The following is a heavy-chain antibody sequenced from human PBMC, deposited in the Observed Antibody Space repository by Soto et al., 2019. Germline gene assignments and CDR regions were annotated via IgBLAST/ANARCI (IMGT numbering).Heavy chain of an antibody. V-gene: IGHV3-48*02. J-gene: IGHJ4*02. CDR1: GFTFSSYS. CDR2: ISSSSSTI. CDR3: ARDLLVISNY. D-gene: IGHD3-9*01. Sequence: PGGSLRLSCAASGFTFSSYSMNWVRQAPGKGLEWVSYISSSSSTIYYADSVKGRFTISRDNAKNSLHLQMNSLRDEDTAVYYCARDLLVISNYWGQGTLVTVSS.